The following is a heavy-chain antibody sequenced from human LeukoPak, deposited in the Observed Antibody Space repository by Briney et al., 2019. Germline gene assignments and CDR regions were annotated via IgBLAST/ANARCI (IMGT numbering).Heavy chain of an antibody. V-gene: IGHV3-74*01. CDR1: GFSSSSYW. CDR3: AGVSDFWDAFDI. CDR2: IKSDGRSI. J-gene: IGHJ3*02. Sequence: GGSLRLACIASGFSSSSYWTHWVRQAPGKGLMWVSRIKSDGRSISYADSVKGRFTISRDNAKNTLYLQTNSLRAEDTAVYYCAGVSDFWDAFDIWGQGTMVTVSS. D-gene: IGHD3-3*01.